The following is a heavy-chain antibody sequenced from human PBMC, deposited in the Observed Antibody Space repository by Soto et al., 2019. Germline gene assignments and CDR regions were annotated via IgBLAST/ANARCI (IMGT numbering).Heavy chain of an antibody. J-gene: IGHJ4*02. V-gene: IGHV3-23*01. D-gene: IGHD3-22*01. CDR2: ISGSGGST. CDR3: ATIHPYYYDSSGYYPNF. Sequence: EVQLLESGGGLVQPGGSLRLSCAASGFTFSSYAMSWVRQAPGKGLELVSAISGSGGSTYYADSVKGRFTISRDNSKNTLYLQMNSLRAEDTAVYYCATIHPYYYDSSGYYPNFWGQGTLVTVSS. CDR1: GFTFSSYA.